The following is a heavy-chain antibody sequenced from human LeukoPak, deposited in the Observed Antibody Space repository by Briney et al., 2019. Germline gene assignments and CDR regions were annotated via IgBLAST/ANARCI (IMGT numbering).Heavy chain of an antibody. CDR1: GFTFSSYA. Sequence: GGSLRLSCAASGFTFSSYAMSWVRQASGKGLEWVSAISGSGGSTYYADSVKGRFTISRDNSKNTLYLQMNSLRAEDTAVYYCAKAVFGIAVAGYFDYWGQGTLVTVSS. D-gene: IGHD6-19*01. J-gene: IGHJ4*02. V-gene: IGHV3-23*01. CDR2: ISGSGGST. CDR3: AKAVFGIAVAGYFDY.